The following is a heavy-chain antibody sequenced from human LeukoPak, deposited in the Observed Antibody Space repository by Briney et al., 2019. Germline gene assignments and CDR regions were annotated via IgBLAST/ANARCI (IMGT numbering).Heavy chain of an antibody. Sequence: SETLSLTCTVSGGSISSGGYYWSWIRQHPGKGLEWIGYIYYSGSTYYNPSLKSRVSISVDTSKNQFSLKLNSVTVADTAVYYCGRGADSGTYARYGMDVWGQGTTVTVSS. V-gene: IGHV4-31*03. CDR2: IYYSGST. D-gene: IGHD1-26*01. CDR1: GGSISSGGYY. CDR3: GRGADSGTYARYGMDV. J-gene: IGHJ6*02.